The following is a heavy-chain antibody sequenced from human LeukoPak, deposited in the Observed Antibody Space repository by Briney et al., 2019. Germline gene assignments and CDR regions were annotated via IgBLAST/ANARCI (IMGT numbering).Heavy chain of an antibody. CDR3: AKFWGGGYDSSGYSVMYYFDY. D-gene: IGHD3-22*01. V-gene: IGHV3-20*04. J-gene: IGHJ4*02. CDR2: INWNGGST. CDR1: GVTFDDYG. Sequence: PGGSLRLSCAASGVTFDDYGMSWVRQAPGKGLEWVSGINWNGGSTGYADSVKGRFTISRDNSKNTLYLQMNSLRAEDTAVYYCAKFWGGGYDSSGYSVMYYFDYWGQGTLVTVSS.